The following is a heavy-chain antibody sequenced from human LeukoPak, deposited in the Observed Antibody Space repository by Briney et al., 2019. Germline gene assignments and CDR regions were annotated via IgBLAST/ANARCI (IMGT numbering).Heavy chain of an antibody. Sequence: GGSLRLSCATSGFSFTDYPMNWVRQAPGKGLEWISNIRTTAEGAKYAYYADSVKGRVTISRDDGKNTLYLHMNSLRDDDTAVYYCATDQRYAFDYWGQGTLVTVSS. CDR2: IRTTAEGAKYA. J-gene: IGHJ4*02. CDR3: ATDQRYAFDY. V-gene: IGHV3-48*02. CDR1: GFSFTDYP. D-gene: IGHD3-9*01.